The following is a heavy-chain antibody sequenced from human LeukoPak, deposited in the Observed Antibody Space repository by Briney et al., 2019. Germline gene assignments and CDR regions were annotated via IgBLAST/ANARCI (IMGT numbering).Heavy chain of an antibody. J-gene: IGHJ6*03. CDR2: IYSDGST. V-gene: IGHV3-53*01. CDR3: ARASSSYYDFWSGPWAGYYYYYYYMDV. Sequence: GGSLRLSCAASGFTVSSHYMSWVRQAPGKGLEWVSVIYSDGSTYYADSVKGRFTISRDTSKNTLYLQMNSLRAEDTAVYYCARASSSYYDFWSGPWAGYYYYYYYMDVWGKGTTVTVSS. CDR1: GFTVSSHY. D-gene: IGHD3-3*01.